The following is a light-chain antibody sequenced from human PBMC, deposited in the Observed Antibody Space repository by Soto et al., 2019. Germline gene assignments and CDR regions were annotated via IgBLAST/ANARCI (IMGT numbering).Light chain of an antibody. Sequence: VMTQSPGPLSESPGERATLSCRASQSISSNLAWYQQKPGQAPRLLMFRTSSRATGFPARFSGSGSGTEFNLTISSLQSEDFGVYYCQQYNNWPRATFGGGTKVDIK. CDR2: RTS. V-gene: IGKV3-15*01. CDR3: QQYNNWPRAT. CDR1: QSISSN. J-gene: IGKJ4*01.